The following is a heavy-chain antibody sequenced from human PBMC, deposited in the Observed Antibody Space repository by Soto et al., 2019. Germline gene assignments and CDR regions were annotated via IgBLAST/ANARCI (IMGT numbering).Heavy chain of an antibody. CDR2: ISGYNGDT. D-gene: IGHD4-17*01. J-gene: IGHJ4*02. Sequence: QVQLVQSGGEVKQPGASVKVSCKTSGYTFTSYGISWVRQAPGQGLDWMGWISGYNGDTKYVQKFQGRVTLTTDTSTNTAYMEVRSLRSDDTAVYYCARDWVGDLAYWGQGTLVTVSS. CDR3: ARDWVGDLAY. V-gene: IGHV1-18*01. CDR1: GYTFTSYG.